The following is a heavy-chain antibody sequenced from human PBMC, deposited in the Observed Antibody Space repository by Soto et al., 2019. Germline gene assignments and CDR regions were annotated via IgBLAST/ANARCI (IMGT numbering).Heavy chain of an antibody. CDR1: GASVSHGY. CDR3: ARHGYYGSGPRGWFDP. Sequence: SETLSLTCNVSGASVSHGYWSWIRQPPGKGLKWIGFMYFGGSFNYNPSLTSRATISIDTSKNQFSMQLTSMTAADTTIYYCARHGYYGSGPRGWFDPWGQGILVTVSS. D-gene: IGHD3-10*01. CDR2: MYFGGSF. V-gene: IGHV4-59*08. J-gene: IGHJ5*02.